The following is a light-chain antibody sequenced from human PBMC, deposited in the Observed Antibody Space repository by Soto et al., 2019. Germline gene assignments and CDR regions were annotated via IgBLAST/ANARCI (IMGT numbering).Light chain of an antibody. V-gene: IGLV2-14*03. CDR1: SSDIGAYDF. Sequence: QSVLTQPASVSGSPGQSITISCTGTSSDIGAYDFVSWYQQHPGEAPQLIIYDVSYRPSGVSSRFSGSKSGNTASLTISRLQAEDEADYFCSSYTGSIRLFGGGTKVTVL. CDR2: DVS. J-gene: IGLJ2*01. CDR3: SSYTGSIRL.